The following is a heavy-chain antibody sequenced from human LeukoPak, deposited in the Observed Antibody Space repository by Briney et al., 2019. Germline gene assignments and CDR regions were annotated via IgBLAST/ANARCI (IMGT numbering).Heavy chain of an antibody. CDR3: ARNVGSGLDY. J-gene: IGHJ4*02. Sequence: ASVKVPCKASGYAFSSYYIHWVRQAPGQGLEWMGFINPSGGSTSYAQKFQGRVTMTRDTSTSTVYMELSSLRSEDTAMYFCARNVGSGLDYWGQGTLVTVSS. CDR2: INPSGGST. D-gene: IGHD1-1*01. CDR1: GYAFSSYY. V-gene: IGHV1-46*01.